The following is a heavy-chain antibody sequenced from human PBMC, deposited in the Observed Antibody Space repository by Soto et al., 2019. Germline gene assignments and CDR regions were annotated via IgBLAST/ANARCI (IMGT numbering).Heavy chain of an antibody. CDR1: GFTFSSYA. CDR3: ASDIVVVPAVTDY. V-gene: IGHV3-30-3*01. CDR2: ISYDGSNK. J-gene: IGHJ4*02. D-gene: IGHD2-2*01. Sequence: ESGGGVVQPGRSLRLSCAASGFTFSSYAMHWVRQAPGKGLEWVAVISYDGSNKYYADSVKGRFTISRDNSKNTLYLQMNSLRAEDTAVYYCASDIVVVPAVTDYWGQGTLVTVSS.